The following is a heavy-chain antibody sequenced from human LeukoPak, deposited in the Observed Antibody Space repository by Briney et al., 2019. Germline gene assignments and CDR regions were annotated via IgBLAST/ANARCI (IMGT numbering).Heavy chain of an antibody. CDR1: GGSISNYY. CDR3: ARYYYYDSSGYFRAFDY. V-gene: IGHV4-59*01. Sequence: PSETLSLTCTVSGGSISNYYWSWIRQPPGKGLEWIGYIYYSGSTNYNPSLKSRVTISVDTSKNQFSLKLSSVTAADTAVYYCARYYYYDSSGYFRAFDYWGQGTLVTVSS. CDR2: IYYSGST. D-gene: IGHD3-22*01. J-gene: IGHJ4*02.